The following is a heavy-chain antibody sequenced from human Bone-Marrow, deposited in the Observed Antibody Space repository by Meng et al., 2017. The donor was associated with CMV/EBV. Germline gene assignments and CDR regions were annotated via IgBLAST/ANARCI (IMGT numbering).Heavy chain of an antibody. CDR1: GFTFRNAW. D-gene: IGHD3-3*01. Sequence: GESLKISCAAPGFTFRNAWMSWVRQAPGKGLEWVGRIKSKTDGGTTDYAAPMKGRFTISRDDSKNTLYLQMNSLKTEDTAVYYCTTANTSDFWSGYSWGVLHAYWGQGTLVTFSS. CDR3: TTANTSDFWSGYSWGVLHAY. V-gene: IGHV3-15*01. J-gene: IGHJ4*02. CDR2: IKSKTDGGTT.